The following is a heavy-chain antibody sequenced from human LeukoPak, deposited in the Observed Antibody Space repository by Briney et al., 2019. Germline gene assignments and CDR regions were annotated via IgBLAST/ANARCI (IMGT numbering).Heavy chain of an antibody. CDR1: GFTFGDYA. V-gene: IGHV3-49*04. CDR3: TRDPSGIVGAHHG. CDR2: IRSKAYGGTT. D-gene: IGHD1-26*01. Sequence: GGSLILSCTASGFTFGDYAMSWVRQAPGKGLEWVGFIRSKAYGGTTEYAASVKGRFTISRDDSKSIAYLQMNSLKTEDTAVYYCTRDPSGIVGAHHGWGQGTLVTVSS. J-gene: IGHJ4*02.